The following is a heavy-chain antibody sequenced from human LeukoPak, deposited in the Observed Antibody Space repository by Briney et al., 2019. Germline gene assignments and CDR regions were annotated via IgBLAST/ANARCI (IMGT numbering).Heavy chain of an antibody. CDR3: ARDRGELWSGCYEIYYYYYYYMDV. J-gene: IGHJ6*03. D-gene: IGHD3-3*01. V-gene: IGHV3-7*01. Sequence: GGSLRLSCAASGFTFSSYWMSWVRQAPGKGLEWVANIKQDGSEKYYVDSVKGRFTISRDNAKNSLYLQMNSLRAEDTAVYYCARDRGELWSGCYEIYYYYYYYMDVWGKGTTVTVSS. CDR1: GFTFSSYW. CDR2: IKQDGSEK.